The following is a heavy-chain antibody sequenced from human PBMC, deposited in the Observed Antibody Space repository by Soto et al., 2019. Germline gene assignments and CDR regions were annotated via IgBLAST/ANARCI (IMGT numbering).Heavy chain of an antibody. Sequence: VGSLRLSCAGSGFTFSSYWMSWVRQAPAKGLEWVANIKQDGSEKYYVDSVKGRFTISRDNAKNSLYLQMNILRAEDTAVYYCARVSESWSLHSYYYMDLWGKGTTVNTSS. CDR1: GFTFSSYW. V-gene: IGHV3-7*01. CDR3: ARVSESWSLHSYYYMDL. J-gene: IGHJ6*03. CDR2: IKQDGSEK. D-gene: IGHD2-15*01.